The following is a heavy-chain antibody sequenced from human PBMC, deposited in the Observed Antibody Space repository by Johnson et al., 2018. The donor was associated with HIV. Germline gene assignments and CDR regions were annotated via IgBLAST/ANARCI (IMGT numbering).Heavy chain of an antibody. D-gene: IGHD5-24*01. V-gene: IGHV3-23*04. CDR2: IRGSGGST. J-gene: IGHJ3*02. CDR1: GFTFSSYA. CDR3: ARERGGQRWQQFFDAFDT. Sequence: VQLVESGGGLVQPGGSLRLSCAASGFTFSSYAMSWVRQAPGKGLEWVSAIRGSGGSTYYAASVKGPFTISRDKCIHALCLLMNSLRAEDTAVYYCARERGGQRWQQFFDAFDTWGQGTMVTVSS.